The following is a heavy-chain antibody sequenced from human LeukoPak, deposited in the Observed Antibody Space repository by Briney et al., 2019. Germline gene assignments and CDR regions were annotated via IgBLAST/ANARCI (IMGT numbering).Heavy chain of an antibody. V-gene: IGHV3-30-3*01. D-gene: IGHD6-13*01. CDR1: GGTNA. CDR3: ATDSSSWYKGLI. CDR2: ISSDGSKK. Sequence: PGGSLRLSCVDSGGTNAMHWVRQAPGKGLEWVAVISSDGSKKYYTDSVKGRFTISRGSSKNTLYLQMNSLTVEDTAVYYCATDSSSWYKGLIWGQGTLVTVSS. J-gene: IGHJ4*02.